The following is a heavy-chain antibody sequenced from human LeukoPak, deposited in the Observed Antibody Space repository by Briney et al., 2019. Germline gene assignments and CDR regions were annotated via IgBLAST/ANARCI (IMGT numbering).Heavy chain of an antibody. J-gene: IGHJ4*02. V-gene: IGHV4-61*02. CDR2: IYTSGST. D-gene: IGHD3-10*01. CDR3: ARDPTRGEPYYYGSGSLRYFDY. CDR1: GGSISSGSYY. Sequence: SETLSLTCTVSGGSISSGSYYWSWIRQPAGKGLEWLGRIYTSGSTYYNPSLKSRVTISVDTSKNQFSLKLSSVTAADTAVYYCARDPTRGEPYYYGSGSLRYFDYWGQGTLVTVSS.